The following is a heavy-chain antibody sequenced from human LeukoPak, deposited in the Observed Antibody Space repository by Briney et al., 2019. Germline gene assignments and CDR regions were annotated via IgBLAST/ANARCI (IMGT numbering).Heavy chain of an antibody. CDR1: GGSISSYY. CDR3: ARGYSSSSGGWFDP. Sequence: SETLSLTCTVSGGSISSYYWSWIRQPPGKGLEWIWYIYYSGSTNYNPSLKSRVTISVDTSKNQFSLKLSSVTAADTAVYYCARGYSSSSGGWFDPWGQGTLVTVSS. D-gene: IGHD6-6*01. J-gene: IGHJ5*02. CDR2: IYYSGST. V-gene: IGHV4-59*01.